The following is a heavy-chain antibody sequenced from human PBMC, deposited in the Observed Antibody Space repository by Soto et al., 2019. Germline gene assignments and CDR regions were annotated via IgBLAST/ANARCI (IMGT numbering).Heavy chain of an antibody. V-gene: IGHV4-34*01. Sequence: SETLSLTCAVYGGSFSGYYWSWIRQPPGKGLEWIGEINHSGSTNYNPSLKSRVTISVDTSKNQFSLKLSSVTAADTAVYYCARGGRRYSSSRGWFDPWGQGTLVTVSS. D-gene: IGHD6-6*01. CDR3: ARGGRRYSSSRGWFDP. CDR2: INHSGST. J-gene: IGHJ5*02. CDR1: GGSFSGYY.